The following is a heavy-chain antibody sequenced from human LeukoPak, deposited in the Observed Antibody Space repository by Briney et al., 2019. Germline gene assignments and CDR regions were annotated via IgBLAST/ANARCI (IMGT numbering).Heavy chain of an antibody. CDR1: GFTFSSYA. J-gene: IGHJ6*02. V-gene: IGHV3-30-3*01. D-gene: IGHD4-11*01. CDR3: ARTGPDYTYYYYGMDV. CDR2: ISYDGSNK. Sequence: GRSLRLSCAASGFTFSSYAMHWVRQAPGKGLEWVAVISYDGSNKYYADSVKGRFTISRDNSKNTLYLQMNSLRAEDTAVYYCARTGPDYTYYYYGMDVWGQGTTVTVSS.